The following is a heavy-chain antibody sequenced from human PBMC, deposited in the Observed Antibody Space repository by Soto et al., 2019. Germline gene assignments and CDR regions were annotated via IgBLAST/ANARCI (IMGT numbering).Heavy chain of an antibody. D-gene: IGHD6-19*01. CDR3: ASDSGRTSGMDV. J-gene: IGHJ6*02. CDR1: GGTFSSYV. CDR2: IIPIFGTA. Sequence: QVQAVQSGAEVKKPGSSVKVSCKASGGTFSSYVISWVRQAPGQGLEWMGRIIPIFGTANYAQKFQGRVTITADQSKSTDDMELSSLRSEDTAVYYYASDSGRTSGMDVWGQGTTITVSS. V-gene: IGHV1-69*18.